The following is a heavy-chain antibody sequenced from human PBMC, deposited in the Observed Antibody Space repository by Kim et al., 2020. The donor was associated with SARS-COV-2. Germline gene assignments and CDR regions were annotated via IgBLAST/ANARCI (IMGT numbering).Heavy chain of an antibody. CDR1: GFTFSSYG. CDR3: ARAGIHYYGSGSYGDY. Sequence: GGSLRLSCAASGFTFSSYGMHWVRQAPGKGLEWVAVIWYDGSNKYYADSVKGRFTISRDNSKNTLYLQMNSLRAEDTAVYYCARAGIHYYGSGSYGDYWGQGTLVTVSS. J-gene: IGHJ4*02. D-gene: IGHD3-10*01. V-gene: IGHV3-33*01. CDR2: IWYDGSNK.